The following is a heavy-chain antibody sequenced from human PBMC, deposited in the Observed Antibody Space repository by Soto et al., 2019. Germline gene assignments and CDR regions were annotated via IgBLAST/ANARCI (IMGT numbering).Heavy chain of an antibody. Sequence: VQLVQSGAEVKKPGSSGKISCKASGGTFTNYAFSWVRQAPGQGLEWLGGIIPIFGTADYAQKFQGRVTITADEPTSTVHMELSSLRSDDTAVYYCRSWLKEGGIGGNYYYGMDVWGQGTTVTVSS. D-gene: IGHD3-9*01. V-gene: IGHV1-69*13. J-gene: IGHJ6*02. CDR3: RSWLKEGGIGGNYYYGMDV. CDR1: GGTFTNYA. CDR2: IIPIFGTA.